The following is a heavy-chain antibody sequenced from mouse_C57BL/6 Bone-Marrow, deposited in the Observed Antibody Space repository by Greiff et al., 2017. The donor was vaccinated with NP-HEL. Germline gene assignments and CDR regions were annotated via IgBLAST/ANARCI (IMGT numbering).Heavy chain of an antibody. Sequence: EVQLQQSGPVLVKPGTSVKMSCKASGYTFTDYYMNWVKQSHGKSLEWIGVINPYNGGTSYNQKFKGKATLTFDKSSSTAYMELNSLTSEDSAVYYCARMGVTPYYYAMDYWGQGTSVTVSS. CDR1: GYTFTDYY. CDR2: INPYNGGT. J-gene: IGHJ4*01. V-gene: IGHV1-19*01. D-gene: IGHD2-2*01. CDR3: ARMGVTPYYYAMDY.